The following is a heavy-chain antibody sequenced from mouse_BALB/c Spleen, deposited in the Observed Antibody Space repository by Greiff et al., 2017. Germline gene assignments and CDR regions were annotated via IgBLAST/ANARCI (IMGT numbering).Heavy chain of an antibody. J-gene: IGHJ2*01. D-gene: IGHD2-4*01. CDR2: INPSTGYT. V-gene: IGHV1-7*01. CDR1: GYTFTSYW. Sequence: QVQLQQSGAELAKPGASVKMSCKASGYTFTSYWMHWVKQRPGQGLEWIGYINPSTGYTEYNQKFKDKATLTADKSSSTAYMQLSSLTSEDSAVYYCARGEYGHGDYDALGYWGQGTTLTVSS. CDR3: ARGEYGHGDYDALGY.